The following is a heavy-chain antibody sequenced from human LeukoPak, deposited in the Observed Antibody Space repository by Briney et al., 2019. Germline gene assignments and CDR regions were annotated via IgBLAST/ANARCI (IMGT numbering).Heavy chain of an antibody. J-gene: IGHJ4*02. CDR3: ARSSDCSSTSCYFDY. CDR1: GYSSTSYW. Sequence: GESLKISCKGSGYSSTSYWIGWVRQMPGKGLEWMGIIYPGDSDTRYSPSFQGQVAISADKSISTAYLQWSSLKASDTAMYYCARSSDCSSTSCYFDYWGQGTLVTVSS. D-gene: IGHD2-2*01. CDR2: IYPGDSDT. V-gene: IGHV5-51*01.